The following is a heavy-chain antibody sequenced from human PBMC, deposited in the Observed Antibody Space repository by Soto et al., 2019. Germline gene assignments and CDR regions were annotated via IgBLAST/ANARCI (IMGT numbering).Heavy chain of an antibody. V-gene: IGHV4-31*03. CDR1: GGSISGGGYY. CDR3: ERDCSSTANWIDP. Sequence: SSETLSLTCTVSGGSISGGGYYWSWIRQSPGKGLEWIGYIYYTGTTYYNPSLKSRLTLSVETSKNQFSLKLSSVTVADTAVYYCERDCSSTANWIDPWGQGTLVTLSS. J-gene: IGHJ5*02. D-gene: IGHD2-2*01. CDR2: IYYTGTT.